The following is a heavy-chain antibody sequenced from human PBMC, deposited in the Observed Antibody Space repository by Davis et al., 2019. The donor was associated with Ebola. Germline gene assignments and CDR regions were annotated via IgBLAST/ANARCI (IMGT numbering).Heavy chain of an antibody. CDR2: INPNSGGT. J-gene: IGHJ4*02. Sequence: ASVKVSCKASGGTFSSYAISWVRQAPGQGLEWMGWINPNSGGTNYAQKFQGRVTMTRDTSISTAYMELSRLRSDDTAVYYCARGGIPYYFDYWGQGTLVTVSS. D-gene: IGHD2-2*02. CDR3: ARGGIPYYFDY. V-gene: IGHV1-2*02. CDR1: GGTFSSYA.